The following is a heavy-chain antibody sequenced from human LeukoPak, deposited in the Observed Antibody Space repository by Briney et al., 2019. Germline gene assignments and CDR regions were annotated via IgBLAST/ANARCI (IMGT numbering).Heavy chain of an antibody. D-gene: IGHD3-10*01. V-gene: IGHV4-39*07. CDR3: ARGLWFGEFAIDY. J-gene: IGHJ4*02. Sequence: SETLSLTCTVSGGSISSSSYYWGWIRQPPGKGLEWIGSIYYSGSTYYNPSLKSRVTISEDTSKNQFSLKLSSVTAADTAVYYCARGLWFGEFAIDYWGQGTLVTVSS. CDR2: IYYSGST. CDR1: GGSISSSSYY.